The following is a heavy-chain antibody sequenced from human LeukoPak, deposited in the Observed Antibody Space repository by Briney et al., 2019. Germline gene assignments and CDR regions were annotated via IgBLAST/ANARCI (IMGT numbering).Heavy chain of an antibody. J-gene: IGHJ5*02. D-gene: IGHD2-2*01. CDR2: TYYRSTWYN. CDR1: GDSVSSNSVT. Sequence: SQTPSLTCAISGDSVSSNSVTWNWIRQSPSRGLEWLGRTYYRSTWYNDYAVSVRGRITVNPDTSKNQFSLHLNSVTPEGTAVYYCARRLTQYDCFDPWGQGILVTISP. V-gene: IGHV6-1*01. CDR3: ARRLTQYDCFDP.